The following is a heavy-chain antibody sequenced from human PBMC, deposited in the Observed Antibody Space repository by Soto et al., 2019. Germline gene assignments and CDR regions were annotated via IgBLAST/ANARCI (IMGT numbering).Heavy chain of an antibody. CDR2: INPKSGGT. CDR1: GYSFTDYH. Sequence: ASVKVSCKASGYSFTDYHIHWVRQAPGQGLEWLGRINPKSGGTSTAQKFQGWVTMTTDTSTSTAYMELRSLRSDDTAVYYCARVRFRALVLPGKKTNWFDPWGQGTLVTVSS. CDR3: ARVRFRALVLPGKKTNWFDP. J-gene: IGHJ5*02. D-gene: IGHD6-13*01. V-gene: IGHV1-2*04.